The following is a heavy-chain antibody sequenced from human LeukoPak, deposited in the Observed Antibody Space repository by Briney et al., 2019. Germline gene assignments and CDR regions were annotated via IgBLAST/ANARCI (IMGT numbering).Heavy chain of an antibody. D-gene: IGHD2-2*01. CDR1: GFTFSSYA. Sequence: PGGSLRLSCVAPGFTFSSYAMSWFRQPPGKGLEWVSSLGGTNGDTYYAYSVKGRSPISRDNSQNTLYLQMNSLRAEETALYYCARVPSGCYACDFDYWGQGTLVTVSS. CDR2: LGGTNGDT. J-gene: IGHJ4*02. CDR3: ARVPSGCYACDFDY. V-gene: IGHV3-23*01.